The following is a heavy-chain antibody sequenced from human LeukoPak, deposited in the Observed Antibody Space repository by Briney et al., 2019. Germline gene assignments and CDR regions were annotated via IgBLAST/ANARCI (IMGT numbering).Heavy chain of an antibody. V-gene: IGHV4-59*01. CDR3: ARMVCSGGSCYLNWFDP. CDR1: GCSISSYY. D-gene: IGHD2-15*01. Sequence: PSETLSLTCTVSGCSISSYYWSWIRQPPGNGLEWIGYIDYSGSTNYNPSLKSRVTISVDTSKNQFSLKLSSVTAADTAVYYCARMVCSGGSCYLNWFDPWGQGTLVTVSP. CDR2: IDYSGST. J-gene: IGHJ5*02.